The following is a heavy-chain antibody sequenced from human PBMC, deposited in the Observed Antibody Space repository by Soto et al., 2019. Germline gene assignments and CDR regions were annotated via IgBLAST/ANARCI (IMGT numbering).Heavy chain of an antibody. CDR3: ARGDHSSGYSHYFDY. CDR2: IYYSGST. J-gene: IGHJ4*02. CDR1: GGSISSGGYY. Sequence: SETLSLTCTVSGGSISSGGYYWSWIRQHPGKGLEWIGYIYYSGSTYYNPSLKSRVTISVDTSKNQFSLKLSSVTAADTAVYYCARGDHSSGYSHYFDYWRQGTLVTVSS. V-gene: IGHV4-31*03. D-gene: IGHD3-22*01.